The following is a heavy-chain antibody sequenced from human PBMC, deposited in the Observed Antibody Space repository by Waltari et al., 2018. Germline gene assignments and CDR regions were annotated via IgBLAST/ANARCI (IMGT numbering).Heavy chain of an antibody. D-gene: IGHD3-9*01. V-gene: IGHV4-59*13. CDR2: INYSGST. Sequence: QVQLQESGPGLVKPSETLSLTCTVSGGSISSYYWSWIRQPPGKGLEWIGYINYSGSTNSNPSLKRRVTISVDTSKNQFSLKLSSVTAADTAVYYCARGGHYDILMDYWGQGTLVTVSS. CDR1: GGSISSYY. J-gene: IGHJ4*02. CDR3: ARGGHYDILMDY.